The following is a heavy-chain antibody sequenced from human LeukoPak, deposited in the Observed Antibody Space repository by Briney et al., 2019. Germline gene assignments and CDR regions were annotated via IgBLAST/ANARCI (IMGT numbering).Heavy chain of an antibody. Sequence: TSSETLPLTCTVSGGSISSYYWSWIRQPPGKGLEWIGYIYYSGSTNYNPSLKSRVTISVDTSKNQFSLKLSSVTAADTAVYYCARGGGGDLNLWGQRTLVTVSS. J-gene: IGHJ5*02. V-gene: IGHV4-59*01. CDR2: IYYSGST. CDR3: ARGGGGDLNL. D-gene: IGHD2-21*02. CDR1: GGSISSYY.